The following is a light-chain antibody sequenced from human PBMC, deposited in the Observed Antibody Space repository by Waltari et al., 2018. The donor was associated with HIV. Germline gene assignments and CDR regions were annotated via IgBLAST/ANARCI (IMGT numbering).Light chain of an antibody. CDR2: DTH. CDR1: SSHIENNY. J-gene: IGLJ2*01. CDR3: GTWDRILRAAI. V-gene: IGLV1-51*01. Sequence: QSVLTQPPSMSAAPGPKFTISCSGSSSHIENNYITWYLHVPGKAPKLLIYDTHKRATGIPDRFSASKAGTSANLVITGLQTGDEADYYCGTWDRILRAAIFGGGTKVTVL.